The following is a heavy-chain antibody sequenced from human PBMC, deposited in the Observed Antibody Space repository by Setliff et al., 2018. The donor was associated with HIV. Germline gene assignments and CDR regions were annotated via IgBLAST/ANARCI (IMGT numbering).Heavy chain of an antibody. CDR3: ATQRDIVMVPGQGGFDI. J-gene: IGHJ3*02. CDR2: IVPILNTG. CDR1: GGTFRSHE. V-gene: IGHV1-69*13. Sequence: SVKVSCKASGGTFRSHEISWVRQAPGQGLEWMGGIVPILNTGNYAPKFQGRVTITADESTTTAYMELSSLRSEDTAVYYCATQRDIVMVPGQGGFDIWAQGTMVTVSS. D-gene: IGHD2-2*01.